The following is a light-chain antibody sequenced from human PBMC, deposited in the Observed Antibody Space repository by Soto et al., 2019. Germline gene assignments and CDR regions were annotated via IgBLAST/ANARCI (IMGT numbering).Light chain of an antibody. CDR3: CSLTTSHTYV. CDR2: HVT. J-gene: IGLJ1*01. CDR1: SSDIGHYDY. Sequence: QSALTQPASVSGSPGQSITISCTGASSDIGHYDYVSWYQQHPGKAPKLMFYHVTYRPSGVSNRYSGSKSGNSASLTISGLQADDEADYYCCSLTTSHTYVFGSGTKLTVL. V-gene: IGLV2-14*03.